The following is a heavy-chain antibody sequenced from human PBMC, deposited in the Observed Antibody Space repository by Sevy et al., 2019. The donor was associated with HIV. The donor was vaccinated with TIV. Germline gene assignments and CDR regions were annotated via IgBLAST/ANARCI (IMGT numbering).Heavy chain of an antibody. J-gene: IGHJ4*02. CDR1: GFTFNTHA. CDR2: ISYAGSAT. D-gene: IGHD4-4*01. V-gene: IGHV3-30*04. Sequence: GGSLRLSCAASGFTFNTHAMHWVRQAPGKGLEWVVVISYAGSATYYTDSVKGRFTSSRDNSKNKLYLEMTSLRVEDTAVYYCTRDSGYDPNYVPGHYWGQGTPVTVSS. CDR3: TRDSGYDPNYVPGHY.